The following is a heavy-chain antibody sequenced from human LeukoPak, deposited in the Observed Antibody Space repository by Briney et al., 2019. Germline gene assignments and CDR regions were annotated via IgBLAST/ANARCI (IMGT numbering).Heavy chain of an antibody. Sequence: SETLSLTCTVSGGSISSGSYYWSWIRQPAGKGLEWIGRIYTSGSTNYNPSLKSRVTISVDTSKNQFSLKLSPVTAADTAVYYCARGRRYDFWSGYYSGWFDPWGQGTLVTVSS. J-gene: IGHJ5*02. CDR2: IYTSGST. CDR1: GGSISSGSYY. D-gene: IGHD3-3*01. V-gene: IGHV4-61*02. CDR3: ARGRRYDFWSGYYSGWFDP.